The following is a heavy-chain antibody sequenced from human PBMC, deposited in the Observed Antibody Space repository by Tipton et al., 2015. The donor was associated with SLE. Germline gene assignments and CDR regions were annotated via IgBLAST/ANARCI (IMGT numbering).Heavy chain of an antibody. D-gene: IGHD1-1*01. CDR3: ARDGSRHYYYGMDV. V-gene: IGHV3-21*01. Sequence: SLRLSCAASGFTFSSYSMNWVRQAPGKGLEWVSSISSSSSYIYYADSVKGRFTISRDNAKNSLYLQMNSLRAEDTAVYYCARDGSRHYYYGMDVWGQGTTVTVSS. J-gene: IGHJ6*02. CDR1: GFTFSSYS. CDR2: ISSSSSYI.